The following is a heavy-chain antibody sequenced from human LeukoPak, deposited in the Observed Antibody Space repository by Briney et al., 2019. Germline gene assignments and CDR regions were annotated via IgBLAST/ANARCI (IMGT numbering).Heavy chain of an antibody. CDR1: GFIFSNYA. CDR2: ISGSGDTT. J-gene: IGHJ4*02. Sequence: GGSLRLSCATSGFIFSNYAVNWVRQAPGKGLEWVSIISGSGDTTYYADSVKGRFTISRDNSKNTLYLQMNSLRAEDTAVYYCARRAGAYSHPYDYWGQGTLVTVSS. V-gene: IGHV3-23*01. D-gene: IGHD4/OR15-4a*01. CDR3: ARRAGAYSHPYDY.